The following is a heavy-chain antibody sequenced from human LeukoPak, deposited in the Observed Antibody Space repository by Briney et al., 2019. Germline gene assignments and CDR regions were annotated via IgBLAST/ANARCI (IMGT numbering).Heavy chain of an antibody. CDR1: GGTFSSYA. V-gene: IGHV1-69*05. D-gene: IGHD2-15*01. CDR2: IIPIFGTA. CDR3: ARDLGGGPTDY. J-gene: IGHJ4*02. Sequence: SSVKVSCKASGGTFSSYAISWVRQAPGQGLEGMGRIIPIFGTANYAQKFQGRVTITTDESTSTAYMELSSLRSEDTAVYYCARDLGGGPTDYWGQGTLVTVSS.